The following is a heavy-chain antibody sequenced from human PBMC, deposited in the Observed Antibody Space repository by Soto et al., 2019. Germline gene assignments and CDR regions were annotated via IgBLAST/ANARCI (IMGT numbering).Heavy chain of an antibody. V-gene: IGHV3-48*03. CDR2: ISSSGSSV. Sequence: GSLRLSCAASRFTFSTYEMHWVRQAPGRGLEWVSCISSSGSSVYYADSVKGRFTISRDNSRNSLYLQMNGLRDEDTALYYCVRYCSSTLCNGVATRTFDYWGQGALVTVSS. CDR3: VRYCSSTLCNGVATRTFDY. CDR1: RFTFSTYE. J-gene: IGHJ4*02. D-gene: IGHD5-12*01.